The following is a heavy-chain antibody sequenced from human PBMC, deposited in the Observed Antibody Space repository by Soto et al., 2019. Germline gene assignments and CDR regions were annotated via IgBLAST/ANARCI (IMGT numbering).Heavy chain of an antibody. Sequence: PSETLCLTCTLSRGSISSGPYSSGSIRQPQGDGMEWIGTVYYSESTSYSPSLEGRVTISVDTFKNQFSVKVSSVTVADTAVYYCARLGGYCSSTTCYGFYGMDVWGQGTTVT. CDR1: RGSISSGPYS. D-gene: IGHD2-2*01. V-gene: IGHV4-39*01. CDR2: VYYSEST. CDR3: ARLGGYCSSTTCYGFYGMDV. J-gene: IGHJ6*02.